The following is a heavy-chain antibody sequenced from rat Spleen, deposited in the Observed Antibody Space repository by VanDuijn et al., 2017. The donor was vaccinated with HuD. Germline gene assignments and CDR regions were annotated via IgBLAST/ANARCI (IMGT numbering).Heavy chain of an antibody. CDR1: GFTFSDYN. Sequence: EVQLVESGGGLVQPGRSLKLSCAASGFTFSDYNMAWVRQAPKKGLEWVATISYDGGSTYYRDSVKGRFTISRDNAKSTLYLQMDSLRSEDTATYYCAREAGIPFHYFDYWGQGVMVTVSS. CDR3: AREAGIPFHYFDY. J-gene: IGHJ2*01. D-gene: IGHD1-4*01. CDR2: ISYDGGST. V-gene: IGHV5-7*01.